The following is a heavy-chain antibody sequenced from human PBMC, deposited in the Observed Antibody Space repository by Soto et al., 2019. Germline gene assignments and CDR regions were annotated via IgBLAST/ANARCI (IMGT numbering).Heavy chain of an antibody. J-gene: IGHJ5*01. CDR3: ARGGGNYQQLLYS. D-gene: IGHD1-1*01. Sequence: QVQLQESGARLVKASETLSLTCSVSGGSVTTGRDFWRWIRQPPGKGLEWIGYVYNSGSTKYSPSLKGRGTMAGDKSRNQFSLKLASVTAAVTAVYYCARGGGNYQQLLYSWGHGTLVSVSS. V-gene: IGHV4-61*01. CDR1: GGSVTTGRDF. CDR2: VYNSGST.